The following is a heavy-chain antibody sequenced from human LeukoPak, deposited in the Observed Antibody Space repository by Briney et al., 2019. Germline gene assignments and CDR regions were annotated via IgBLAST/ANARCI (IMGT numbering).Heavy chain of an antibody. CDR1: GGSFSGYY. CDR2: INHSGST. V-gene: IGHV4-34*01. J-gene: IGHJ4*02. D-gene: IGHD6-19*01. CDR3: ARKSSGWYY. Sequence: PSETLSLTCAVYGGSFSGYYWSWIRQPPGKGLEWIGEINHSGSTNYNPSLKSRVTISVDTSKNQFSLRLSSVTAADTAVYYCARKSSGWYYWGREPWSPSPQ.